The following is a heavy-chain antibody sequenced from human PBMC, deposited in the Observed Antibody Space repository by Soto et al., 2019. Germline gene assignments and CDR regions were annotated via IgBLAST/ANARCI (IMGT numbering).Heavy chain of an antibody. J-gene: IGHJ4*02. D-gene: IGHD3-22*01. CDR3: ARTRYYSDSSASYYFDS. CDR2: IFYSGST. Sequence: QVQLQESGPRLVKPSQTLSLTCTVSGGSISSGGYYWGWIRQHPEKGLEWIGNIFYSGSTYYNPSLKSRVTISVDTSKTHFSLKLTSVTAADTAVYYCARTRYYSDSSASYYFDSWGQGTLVTVSS. V-gene: IGHV4-31*03. CDR1: GGSISSGGYY.